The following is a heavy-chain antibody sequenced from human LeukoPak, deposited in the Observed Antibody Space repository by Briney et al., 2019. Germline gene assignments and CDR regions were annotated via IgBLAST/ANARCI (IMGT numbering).Heavy chain of an antibody. V-gene: IGHV1-8*01. CDR1: GYTFTSYD. CDR3: ARGGEYYDILTGHYRTAGFDY. CDR2: MNPNSGNT. Sequence: GASVKVSCKASGYTFTSYDINWVRQATGQGLEWMGWMNPNSGNTGYAQKFQGRVTMTRNTSISTAYMELSSLRSEDTAVYYCARGGEYYDILTGHYRTAGFDYWGQGTLVTVSS. D-gene: IGHD3-9*01. J-gene: IGHJ4*02.